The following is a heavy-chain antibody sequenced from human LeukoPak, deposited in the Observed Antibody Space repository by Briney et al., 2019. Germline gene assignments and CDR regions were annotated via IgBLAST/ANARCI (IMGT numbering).Heavy chain of an antibody. CDR1: GPTFSCYY. CDR3: AKTSGWCPLYYFDS. V-gene: IGHV1-2*02. Sequence: ASVKVSCKASGPTFSCYYIHWVRLTPGQGLEWMGWINPDSGGTNYAQNFQGRVTMTKDTSITITYMELRRLRSDDTAMYYCAKTSGWCPLYYFDSWGQGTLVTVSS. J-gene: IGHJ4*02. CDR2: INPDSGGT. D-gene: IGHD6-19*01.